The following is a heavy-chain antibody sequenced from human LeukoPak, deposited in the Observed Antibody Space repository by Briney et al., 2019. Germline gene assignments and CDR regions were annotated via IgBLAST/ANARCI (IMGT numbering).Heavy chain of an antibody. V-gene: IGHV3-21*01. CDR2: ISSRSTYI. Sequence: GGSLRLSCAASGFTFSSYSMNWVRQAPGKGLEWVSCISSRSTYIYYADSVKGRFTISRDNAKNSLYLQMNSLRAEDTAVYYCARGGPAAGRFDYWGQGTLVTVSS. J-gene: IGHJ4*02. D-gene: IGHD6-13*01. CDR3: ARGGPAAGRFDY. CDR1: GFTFSSYS.